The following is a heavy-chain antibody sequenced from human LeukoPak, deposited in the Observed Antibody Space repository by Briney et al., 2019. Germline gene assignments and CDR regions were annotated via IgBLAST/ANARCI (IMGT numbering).Heavy chain of an antibody. CDR1: GGSISGYY. V-gene: IGHV4-4*07. CDR3: ARVRVGSNWNYGSFDY. Sequence: PSETLSLTCTVSGGSISGYYWTWIRQPAGKGLEWIGRIYTSGITNYNPSLKSRVTMSVDTSKSQFSLKVNSVTVADTAVYFCARVRVGSNWNYGSFDYWGQGSLVTVSS. J-gene: IGHJ4*02. CDR2: IYTSGIT. D-gene: IGHD1-7*01.